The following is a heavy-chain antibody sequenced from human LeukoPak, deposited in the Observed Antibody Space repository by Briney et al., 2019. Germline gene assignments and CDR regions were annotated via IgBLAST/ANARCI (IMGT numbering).Heavy chain of an antibody. V-gene: IGHV4-59*01. Sequence: PSETLSLTCTVSGGSISSYYWSWIRQPPGKGLEWIGYIYYSGSTNYNPSLKSRVTISVDTSKNQFSLKLSSVTAADTAVYYCARLGVVAAHFDYWGQGTLVTVSS. CDR1: GGSISSYY. CDR2: IYYSGST. CDR3: ARLGVVAAHFDY. D-gene: IGHD2-15*01. J-gene: IGHJ4*02.